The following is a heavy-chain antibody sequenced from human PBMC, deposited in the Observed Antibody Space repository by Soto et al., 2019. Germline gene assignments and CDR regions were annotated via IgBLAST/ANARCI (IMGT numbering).Heavy chain of an antibody. D-gene: IGHD6-6*01. CDR1: VFTVSSNY. J-gene: IGHJ4*02. Sequence: TVWSLRLSWAAPVFTVSSNYRGWVGHTPLKGLGWVSVICSGGGTYYADSVKGRFTISRDNSKNTLYLQMNSLRAEDTAVYYCARFSPSIAARRVDYFEYWGQGTLVTVSS. CDR3: ARFSPSIAARRVDYFEY. V-gene: IGHV3-53*01. CDR2: ICSGGGT.